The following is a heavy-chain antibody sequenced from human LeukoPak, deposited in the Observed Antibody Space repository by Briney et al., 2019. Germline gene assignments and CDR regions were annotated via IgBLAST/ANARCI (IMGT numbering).Heavy chain of an antibody. Sequence: SVKVSCKASGGTFSSYAISWVRQAPGQGLEWMGGIIPIFGAANYAQKFQGRVTITADESTSTAYMELSSLRSEDTAVYYCAREQTTVTMNWFDPWGQGTLVTVSS. D-gene: IGHD4-17*01. CDR1: GGTFSSYA. V-gene: IGHV1-69*13. CDR3: AREQTTVTMNWFDP. J-gene: IGHJ5*02. CDR2: IIPIFGAA.